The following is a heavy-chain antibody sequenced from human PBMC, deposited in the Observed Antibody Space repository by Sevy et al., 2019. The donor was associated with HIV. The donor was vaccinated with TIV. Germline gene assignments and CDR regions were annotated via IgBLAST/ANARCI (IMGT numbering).Heavy chain of an antibody. CDR2: FDPEDAET. CDR3: ATTKDYYESSGEPFDY. CDR1: GSTLSQMA. D-gene: IGHD3-22*01. J-gene: IGHJ4*02. V-gene: IGHV1-24*01. Sequence: ASVKVSCKVSGSTLSQMAMHWVRQAPGKGLEWMATFDPEDAETIYTQKLQGRVTMTEDTSRDTAYTELSNLRSEDTAVYYCATTKDYYESSGEPFDYWGQGTLVTVSS.